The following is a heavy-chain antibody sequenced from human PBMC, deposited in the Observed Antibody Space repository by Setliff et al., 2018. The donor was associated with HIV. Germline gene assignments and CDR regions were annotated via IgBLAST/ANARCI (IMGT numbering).Heavy chain of an antibody. V-gene: IGHV4-61*02. CDR3: ARDRIEVLADSPHDVFDI. J-gene: IGHJ3*02. CDR1: GGSISSSSYY. D-gene: IGHD3-22*01. Sequence: PSETLSLTCTVSGGSISSSSYYWSWIRQPAGRGLEWIGRVHNSAGSNYNPSLKSRVTMSVDTAKNQLSLKLTAVSAADTAVYYCARDRIEVLADSPHDVFDIWGRGIMVTVSS. CDR2: VHNSAGS.